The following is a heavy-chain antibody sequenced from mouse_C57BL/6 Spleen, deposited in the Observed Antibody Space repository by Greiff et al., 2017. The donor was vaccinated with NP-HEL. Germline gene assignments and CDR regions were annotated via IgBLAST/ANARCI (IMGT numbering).Heavy chain of an antibody. CDR2: INYDGSST. V-gene: IGHV5-16*01. CDR3: ARDLGTTVAYFDY. D-gene: IGHD1-1*01. CDR1: GFTFSDYY. Sequence: EVQVVESEGGLVQPGSSMKLSCTASGFTFSDYYMAWVRQVPEKGLEWVANINYDGSSTYYLDSLKSRFIISRDNAKNILYLQMSSLKSEDTATYYCARDLGTTVAYFDYWGQGTTLTVSS. J-gene: IGHJ2*01.